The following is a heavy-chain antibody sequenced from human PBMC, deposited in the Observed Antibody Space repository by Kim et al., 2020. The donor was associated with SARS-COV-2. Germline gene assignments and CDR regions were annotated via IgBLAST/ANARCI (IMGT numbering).Heavy chain of an antibody. CDR1: GYTLTELS. Sequence: ASVKVSCKVSGYTLTELSMHWVRQAPGKGLEWMGGFDPEDGETIYAQKFQGRVTMTEDTSTDTAYMELSSLRSEDTAGYYCATDFAIVGSTSCLAYWGQGTLVTVSS. J-gene: IGHJ4*03. CDR3: ATDFAIVGSTSCLAY. V-gene: IGHV1-24*01. D-gene: IGHD2-2*01. CDR2: FDPEDGET.